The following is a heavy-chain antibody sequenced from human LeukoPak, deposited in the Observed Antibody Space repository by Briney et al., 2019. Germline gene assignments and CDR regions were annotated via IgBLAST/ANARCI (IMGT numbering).Heavy chain of an antibody. CDR3: ARGYGDYGNELDY. J-gene: IGHJ4*02. CDR2: INSDGSST. Sequence: PGGPLRLSCAASGFTYSSYRMHWVRQAPGKGLVWVSRINSDGSSTSYADSVKGRFTISRDNAKNTLYLQMNSLRAEDTAVYYCARGYGDYGNELDYWGQGTLVTVSS. CDR1: GFTYSSYR. D-gene: IGHD4-17*01. V-gene: IGHV3-74*01.